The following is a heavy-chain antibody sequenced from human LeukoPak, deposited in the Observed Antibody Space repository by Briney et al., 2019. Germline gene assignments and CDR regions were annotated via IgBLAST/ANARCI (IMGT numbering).Heavy chain of an antibody. CDR2: ISAYNGNT. CDR3: ARRWQHIVVVTGLGDAFDI. V-gene: IGHV1-18*01. J-gene: IGHJ3*02. Sequence: ASVKVSCKASGYTFTSYGISWVRQAPGQGLEWMGWISAYNGNTNYAQKLQGRVTMTTDTSTSTAYMELRSLRSDDTAVYYCARRWQHIVVVTGLGDAFDIWGQGTMVTVSS. D-gene: IGHD2-21*02. CDR1: GYTFTSYG.